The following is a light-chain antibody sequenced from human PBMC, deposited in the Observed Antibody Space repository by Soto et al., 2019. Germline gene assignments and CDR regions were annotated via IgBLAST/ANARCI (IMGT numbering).Light chain of an antibody. CDR1: QDIGND. V-gene: IGKV1-27*01. Sequence: IQMTHSPSSLSASLGDGVAISCRASQDIGNDLGWYQQKPGKVPKLLIYAASTLQSGVPSRFSGSGSGTDFTLTISSLQPEDVATYYCQKYNSAPLTFGGGTKVDIK. CDR3: QKYNSAPLT. CDR2: AAS. J-gene: IGKJ4*01.